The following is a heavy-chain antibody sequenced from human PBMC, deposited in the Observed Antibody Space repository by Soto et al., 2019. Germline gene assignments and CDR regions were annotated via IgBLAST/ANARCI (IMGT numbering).Heavy chain of an antibody. V-gene: IGHV1-3*01. Sequence: ASVKVSCKASGYTFTSYAMHWVRQAPGQRLEWMGWINAGNGNTKYSQKFQGRVTITRDTSASTAYMELSRLRSENTAVYYCARETRGVAARPGTYYYYGPDIWGQGTTVTVSS. CDR2: INAGNGNT. CDR3: ARETRGVAARPGTYYYYGPDI. CDR1: GYTFTSYA. J-gene: IGHJ6*02. D-gene: IGHD6-6*01.